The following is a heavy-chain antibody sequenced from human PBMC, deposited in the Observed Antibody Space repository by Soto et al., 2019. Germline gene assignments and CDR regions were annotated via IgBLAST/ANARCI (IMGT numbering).Heavy chain of an antibody. CDR2: INHSGST. V-gene: IGHV4-34*01. D-gene: IGHD2-2*01. CDR3: ARGSPDCSSTSCYVGWDPYGY. Sequence: SETLSLTCAVYGGSFSGYYWSWIRQPPGKGLEWIGEINHSGSTNYNPSLKSRVTISVGTSKNQFSLKLSSVTAADTAVYYCARGSPDCSSTSCYVGWDPYGYWGQGTLVTVSS. CDR1: GGSFSGYY. J-gene: IGHJ4*02.